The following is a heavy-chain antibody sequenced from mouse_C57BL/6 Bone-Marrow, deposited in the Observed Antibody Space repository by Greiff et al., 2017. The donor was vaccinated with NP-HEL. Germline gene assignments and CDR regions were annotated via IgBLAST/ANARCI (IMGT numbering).Heavy chain of an antibody. D-gene: IGHD2-5*01. CDR3: ARHEGYSNYAMDY. V-gene: IGHV5-6*01. J-gene: IGHJ4*01. CDR1: GFTFSSYG. CDR2: ISRGGSYT. Sequence: EVKLVESGGDLVKPGGSLKLSCAASGFTFSSYGMSWVRQTPDKRLEWVATISRGGSYTYYPDSVKGRVTISRDNAKNTLYLQMSSLKSEDTAMYYCARHEGYSNYAMDYWGQGTSVTVSS.